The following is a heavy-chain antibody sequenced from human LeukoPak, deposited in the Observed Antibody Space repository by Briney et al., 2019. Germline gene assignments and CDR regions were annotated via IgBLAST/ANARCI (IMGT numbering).Heavy chain of an antibody. CDR2: ISSSGSTI. J-gene: IGHJ3*02. CDR3: ARERVTGRNAFDI. CDR1: GFTFSSYE. D-gene: IGHD4-23*01. V-gene: IGHV3-48*03. Sequence: GGSLRLSCAASGFTFSSYEMDWVRQAPGKGLEWVSYISSSGSTIYYADSVKGRFTISRDNAKNSLFLQMNSLRAEDTALYYCARERVTGRNAFDIWGQGTLVTVSS.